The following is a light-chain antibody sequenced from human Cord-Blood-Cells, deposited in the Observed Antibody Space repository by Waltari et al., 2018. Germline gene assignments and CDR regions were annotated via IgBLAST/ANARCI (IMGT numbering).Light chain of an antibody. J-gene: IGKJ1*01. CDR2: DAS. Sequence: EIVLTQSPATLSLSPGEGAPLSCRASQSVSSYLAWYKQEPGQAPRLLIYDASNRATGIPARFSGSGSGTDFTLTISSLEPEDFAVYYCQQRSNWPWTFGQGTKVEIK. V-gene: IGKV3-11*01. CDR1: QSVSSY. CDR3: QQRSNWPWT.